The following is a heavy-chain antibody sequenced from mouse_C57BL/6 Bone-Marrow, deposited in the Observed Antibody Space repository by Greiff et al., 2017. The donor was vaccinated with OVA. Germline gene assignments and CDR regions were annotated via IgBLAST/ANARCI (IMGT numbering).Heavy chain of an antibody. CDR2: ISDGGSYT. CDR3: AREFITTVDY. J-gene: IGHJ3*01. Sequence: EVMLVESGGGLVKPGGSLKLSCAASGFTFSSYAMSWVRQTPEKRLEWVATISDGGSYTYYPDNVKGRSTISRDNAKNNLYLQMSHLKSEDTAMYYCAREFITTVDYWGQGTLVTVSA. D-gene: IGHD1-1*01. CDR1: GFTFSSYA. V-gene: IGHV5-4*03.